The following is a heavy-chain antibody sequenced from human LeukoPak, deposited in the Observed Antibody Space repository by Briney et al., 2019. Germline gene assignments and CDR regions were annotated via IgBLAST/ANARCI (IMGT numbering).Heavy chain of an antibody. CDR3: ARADNWNAFEY. V-gene: IGHV4-31*03. D-gene: IGHD1-1*01. Sequence: SETLSLTCTVSGCSISSGGYFWSWVRQHPGKGLEWIGYISNSGSTSYNPSLKSRVTLSVDTSKNQFSLKLSSVTAADTAVYYCARADNWNAFEYWGQGTLVPVSS. CDR2: ISNSGST. CDR1: GCSISSGGYF. J-gene: IGHJ4*02.